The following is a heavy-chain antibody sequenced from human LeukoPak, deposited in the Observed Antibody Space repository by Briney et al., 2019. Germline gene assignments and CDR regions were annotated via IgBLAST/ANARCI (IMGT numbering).Heavy chain of an antibody. D-gene: IGHD3-16*01. CDR2: INPNSGGT. CDR1: GYTFTGYY. J-gene: IGHJ5*02. CDR3: ARLNLYDYVWGSFVDP. Sequence: GASVKVSCKASGYTFTGYYMHWVRQAPGQGLEWMGWINPNSGGTNYAQKFQGRVTMTRDTSISTAYMELSSLKASDTAMYYCARLNLYDYVWGSFVDPWGQGTLVTVSS. V-gene: IGHV1-2*02.